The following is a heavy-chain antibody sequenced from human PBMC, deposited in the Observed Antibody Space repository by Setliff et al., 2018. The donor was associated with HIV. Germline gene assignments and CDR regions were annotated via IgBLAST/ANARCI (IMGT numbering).Heavy chain of an antibody. J-gene: IGHJ1*01. CDR1: GYTFTTYA. CDR3: ARDPWGPVADISY. CDR2: MSTSDDNT. Sequence: ASVKVSCKASGYTFTTYAIHWVRQAPGQGLEWMGWMSTSDDNTQYAQKIQGRVTMAKDTFMSTAYMELRSLRSDDTAVYYCARDPWGPVADISYWGQGTLVTVSS. V-gene: IGHV1-18*01. D-gene: IGHD6-19*01.